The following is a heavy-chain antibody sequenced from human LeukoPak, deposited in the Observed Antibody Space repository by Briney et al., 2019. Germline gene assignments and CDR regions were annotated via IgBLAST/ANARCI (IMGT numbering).Heavy chain of an antibody. V-gene: IGHV6-1*01. CDR2: TYYRSKWYY. CDR3: AGGVPTPAFEI. J-gene: IGHJ3*02. CDR1: GDSVSSSTAS. Sequence: SQTLSLTCAISGDSVSSSTASWTWIRQSPSRGLEWLGRTYYRSKWYYDYAVSVKSRIIINPDTSKNQFSLQLNSVTPEDTAVYYCAGGVPTPAFEIWGQGTMVTVSS.